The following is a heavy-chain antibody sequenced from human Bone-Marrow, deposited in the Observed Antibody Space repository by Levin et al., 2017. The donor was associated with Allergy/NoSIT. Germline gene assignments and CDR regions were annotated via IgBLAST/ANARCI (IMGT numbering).Heavy chain of an antibody. J-gene: IGHJ4*02. CDR2: IIPIFKAT. CDR1: GGTYSSYA. Sequence: ASVKVSCKSSGGTYSSYAFGWVRQAPGQGLEWMGGIIPIFKATNYAQKFEGRVTITADEAAFTSYMELTSLRPDDTAVYFCARDRGTTFGVITYFDYWGPGTLVTVSS. CDR3: ARDRGTTFGVITYFDY. V-gene: IGHV1-69*13. D-gene: IGHD3-22*01.